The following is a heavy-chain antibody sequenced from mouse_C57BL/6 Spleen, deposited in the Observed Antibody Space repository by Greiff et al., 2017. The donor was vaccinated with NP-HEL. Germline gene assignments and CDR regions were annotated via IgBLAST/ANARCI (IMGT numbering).Heavy chain of an antibody. CDR1: GYTFTSYW. CDR3: ARAPAYYGSSYGYFDV. CDR2: IDPSDSYT. Sequence: QVQLQQPGAELVRPGTSVKLSCKASGYTFTSYWMHWVKQRPGQGLEWIGVIDPSDSYTNYNQKFKGKAKLTVATSSSTAYMQLSSLTSEDSAVYYCARAPAYYGSSYGYFDVWGTGTTVTVSS. J-gene: IGHJ1*03. D-gene: IGHD1-1*01. V-gene: IGHV1-59*01.